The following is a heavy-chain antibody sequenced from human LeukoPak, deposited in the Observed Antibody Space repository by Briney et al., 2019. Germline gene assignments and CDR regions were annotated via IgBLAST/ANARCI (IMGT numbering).Heavy chain of an antibody. J-gene: IGHJ6*03. V-gene: IGHV4-4*02. Sequence: SGTLSLTCAVSGDSITNSYWWTWVRQSPGKGLEWVGEIYYSGNTNYNPSLKSRVTMSVDKSKNQFSLKLSSVTAADTAVYYCARDSGYMDVWGKGTTVTVSS. CDR3: ARDSGYMDV. CDR2: IYYSGNT. CDR1: GDSITNSYW.